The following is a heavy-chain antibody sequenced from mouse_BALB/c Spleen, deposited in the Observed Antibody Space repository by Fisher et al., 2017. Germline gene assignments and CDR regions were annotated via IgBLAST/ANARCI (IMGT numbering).Heavy chain of an antibody. V-gene: IGHV1-9*01. CDR3: ARYFHYGKGYYAMDY. J-gene: IGHJ4*01. D-gene: IGHD1-1*01. Sequence: KFKGKATFTADTSSNTAYMQLSSLTSEDSAVYYCARYFHYGKGYYAMDYWGQGTSVTVSS.